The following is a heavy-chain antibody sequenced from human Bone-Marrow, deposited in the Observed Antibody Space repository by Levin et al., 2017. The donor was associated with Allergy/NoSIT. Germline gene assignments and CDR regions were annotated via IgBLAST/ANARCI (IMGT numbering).Heavy chain of an antibody. CDR2: LSHDTLRE. J-gene: IGHJ4*02. CDR1: GITFNTYA. V-gene: IGHV3-30*04. Sequence: PGGSLRLSCVVSGITFNTYAFHWVRQAPGKGLEWVAVLSHDTLREYYADSVKGRFTISRDNSKNTLFLQMTSLRHDDTAVYYCARLDHWGQGIQVTVSS. CDR3: ARLDH.